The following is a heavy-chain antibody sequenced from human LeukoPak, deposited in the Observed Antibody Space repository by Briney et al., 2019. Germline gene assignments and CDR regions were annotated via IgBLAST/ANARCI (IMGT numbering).Heavy chain of an antibody. Sequence: ASVKVSCKASGYTFTGYYMHWARQAPGQGPEWMGWINPNSGGTNYAQKFQGRVTMTRDTSISTAYMELSRLRSDDTAVYYCARGSCSSTSCYAYYMDVWGKGTTVTVSS. CDR3: ARGSCSSTSCYAYYMDV. CDR2: INPNSGGT. J-gene: IGHJ6*03. D-gene: IGHD2-2*01. V-gene: IGHV1-2*02. CDR1: GYTFTGYY.